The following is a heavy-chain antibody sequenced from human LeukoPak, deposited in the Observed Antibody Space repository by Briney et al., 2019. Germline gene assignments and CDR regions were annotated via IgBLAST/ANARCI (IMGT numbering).Heavy chain of an antibody. CDR1: GFTFGTHS. CDR3: AEYCVTTTCYERLFDF. V-gene: IGHV3-23*01. Sequence: PGGSLRLSCATSGFTFGTHSMSWVRQAPGKGLEWVSGISGSGDRTHYADSVKGRFTISRDNSKNTVTLQMNSLTVDDTAVYYCAEYCVTTTCYERLFDFWGQGTLVTVSS. CDR2: ISGSGDRT. D-gene: IGHD2-2*01. J-gene: IGHJ4*02.